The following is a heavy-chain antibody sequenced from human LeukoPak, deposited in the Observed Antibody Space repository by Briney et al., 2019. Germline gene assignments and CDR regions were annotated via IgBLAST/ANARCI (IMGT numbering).Heavy chain of an antibody. V-gene: IGHV4-61*02. CDR2: IYTSGST. CDR1: GGSISSGSYY. CDR3: ARDKDWNFD. J-gene: IGHJ4*02. Sequence: KSSETLSLTCTVSGGSISSGSYYWSWIRQPAGKGLEWIGRIYTSGSTNYNPSLKSRVTISVDTSKNQFSLKLSSVTAADTAVYYCARDKDWNFDWGQGTLVTVSS. D-gene: IGHD1-7*01.